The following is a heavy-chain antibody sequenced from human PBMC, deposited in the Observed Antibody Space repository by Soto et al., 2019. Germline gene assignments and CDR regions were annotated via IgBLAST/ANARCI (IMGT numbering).Heavy chain of an antibody. J-gene: IGHJ4*02. V-gene: IGHV4-31*03. CDR1: GGSINSASFH. CDR3: ARLRDYYHTSGYPQGFYFDY. D-gene: IGHD3-22*01. Sequence: SETLSLTCSVSGGSINSASFHGGLVRQRPGKGLEWIGHIFHSGSAYYNAFLKTRLSISVDTSKNQFSLKLNSVTAADTAVYYCARLRDYYHTSGYPQGFYFDYWGQGTLVTVSS. CDR2: IFHSGSA.